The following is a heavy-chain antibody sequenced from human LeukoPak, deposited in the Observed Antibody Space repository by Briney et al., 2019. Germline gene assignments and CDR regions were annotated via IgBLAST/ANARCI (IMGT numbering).Heavy chain of an antibody. CDR3: ARMDGYCGGDCYSGWFDP. Sequence: PSETLSLTCTVSGGSISSSSYYWGWIRQPPGKGLEWIGSIYYSGSTYYNPSLKSRVTISVDTSKNQFSLKLSSVTAADTAVYYCARMDGYCGGDCYSGWFDPWGQGTLVTVSS. CDR1: GGSISSSSYY. CDR2: IYYSGST. D-gene: IGHD2-21*02. V-gene: IGHV4-39*01. J-gene: IGHJ5*02.